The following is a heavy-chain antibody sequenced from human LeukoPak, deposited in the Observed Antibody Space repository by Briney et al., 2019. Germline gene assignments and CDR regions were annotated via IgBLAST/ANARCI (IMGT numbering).Heavy chain of an antibody. J-gene: IGHJ4*02. D-gene: IGHD3-10*01. V-gene: IGHV3-30*18. CDR1: GFTFSTYG. Sequence: GGSLRLSCAASGFTFSTYGMHWVRQAPGKGLEWVAVISYDGSNKYYADSVKGRFTNSRDNSKNTLYLQMNSLRAEDTALYYCAKCETSYYGSGSVDYWGQGTLVTVSS. CDR3: AKCETSYYGSGSVDY. CDR2: ISYDGSNK.